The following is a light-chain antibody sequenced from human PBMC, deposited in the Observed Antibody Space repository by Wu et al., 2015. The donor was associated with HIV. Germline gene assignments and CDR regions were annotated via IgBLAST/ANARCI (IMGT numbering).Light chain of an antibody. V-gene: IGKV3-11*01. CDR3: QGFGGY. CDR2: GVS. CDR1: QTLDNK. Sequence: VLTQSPATLSLSPGDTATLSCRASQTLDNKLSWYQQKPGLPPRLLIYGVSNRPPGISDRFSGSGSGTEFTLTISRLESEDFAVYYCQGFGGYFGPGTKVDL. J-gene: IGKJ3*01.